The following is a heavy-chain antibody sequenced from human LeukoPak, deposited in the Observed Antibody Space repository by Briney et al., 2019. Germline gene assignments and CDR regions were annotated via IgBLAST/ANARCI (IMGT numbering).Heavy chain of an antibody. V-gene: IGHV3-30*18. Sequence: GGSLRLSCAASGFTFSSYGMHCVRQAPGKGLEWVAVISYDGSNKYYADSVKGRFTISRDNSKNTLYLQMNSLRAEDTAVYYCAKDSPKLVRDDAFDIWGQGTMVTVSS. CDR3: AKDSPKLVRDDAFDI. D-gene: IGHD3-10*01. J-gene: IGHJ3*02. CDR2: ISYDGSNK. CDR1: GFTFSSYG.